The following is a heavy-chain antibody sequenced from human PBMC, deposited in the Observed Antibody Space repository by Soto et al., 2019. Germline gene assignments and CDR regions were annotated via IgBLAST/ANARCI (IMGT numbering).Heavy chain of an antibody. Sequence: SVKVSCKASGGTFSSYAISWVRQAPGQGLEWMGGIIPVFGTGIYAQKLQGRVTITADKSTTTAYMELNSLRSEDTAVYYCAGRCDSTSCLAHFDYWGQGSLVTVSS. D-gene: IGHD2-2*01. CDR2: IIPVFGTG. V-gene: IGHV1-69*06. CDR3: AGRCDSTSCLAHFDY. CDR1: GGTFSSYA. J-gene: IGHJ4*02.